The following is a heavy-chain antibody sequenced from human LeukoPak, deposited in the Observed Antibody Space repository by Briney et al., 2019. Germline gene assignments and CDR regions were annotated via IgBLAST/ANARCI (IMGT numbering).Heavy chain of an antibody. Sequence: PGGSLRLSCAASGFSFSSYSMNWVRQAPGKGLEWVSYIGSSTSTTYYADSVKGRFTISRDNAKNSLYLQMNSLRAEDTAVYYCARDPSGSSSGWYHFDYWGQGSLVTVSS. J-gene: IGHJ4*02. V-gene: IGHV3-48*01. CDR2: IGSSTSTT. CDR3: ARDPSGSSSGWYHFDY. D-gene: IGHD6-19*01. CDR1: GFSFSSYS.